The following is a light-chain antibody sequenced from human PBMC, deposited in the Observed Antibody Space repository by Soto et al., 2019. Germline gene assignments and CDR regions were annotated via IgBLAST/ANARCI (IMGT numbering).Light chain of an antibody. V-gene: IGKV3-15*01. CDR3: QQYNNWPRT. CDR2: GAS. J-gene: IGKJ1*01. CDR1: QSVSRN. Sequence: EIVITQSPATLSVSPWERATLSCRASQSVSRNLAWYQQKPGQAPRLLIYGASTRATGIPARFSGSGSGTEFTLTISSLQSEDFAVYYCQQYNNWPRTFGQGTKVEIK.